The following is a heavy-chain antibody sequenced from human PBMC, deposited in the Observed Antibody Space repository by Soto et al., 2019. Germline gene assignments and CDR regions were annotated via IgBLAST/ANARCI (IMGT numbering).Heavy chain of an antibody. Sequence: ESGGGVVQPGRSLRLSCAASGFTFSSYAMHWVRQAPGKGLEWVAVISYDGSNKYYADSVKGRFTISRDNSKNTLYLQMNSLRAEDTAVYYCARVRYCSSTSCYEDYYYYGMDVWGQGTTVTVSS. CDR2: ISYDGSNK. D-gene: IGHD2-2*01. CDR3: ARVRYCSSTSCYEDYYYYGMDV. J-gene: IGHJ6*02. V-gene: IGHV3-30-3*01. CDR1: GFTFSSYA.